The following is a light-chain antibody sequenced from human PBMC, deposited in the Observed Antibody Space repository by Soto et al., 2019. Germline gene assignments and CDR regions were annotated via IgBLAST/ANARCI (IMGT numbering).Light chain of an antibody. J-gene: IGKJ1*01. Sequence: DIQVTQSPSSLSASVGDRVTITCRATQTISSNLNWYQQKPGKAPKPLIYTASSLHSGVPSRFSGSGSGTAFTLTISRLEPEDSATYYCQQHYITPWTFGQGTKVEVE. CDR1: QTISSN. CDR2: TAS. CDR3: QQHYITPWT. V-gene: IGKV1-39*01.